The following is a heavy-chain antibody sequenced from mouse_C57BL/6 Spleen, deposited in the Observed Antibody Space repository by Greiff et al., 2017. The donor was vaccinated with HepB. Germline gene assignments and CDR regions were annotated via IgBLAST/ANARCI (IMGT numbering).Heavy chain of an antibody. V-gene: IGHV1-55*01. CDR3: ARSWYYGYYAMDY. D-gene: IGHD1-2*01. Sequence: QVHVKQPGAELVKPGASVKMSCKASGYTFTSYWITWVKQRPGQGLEWIGDIYPGSGSTNYNEKFKSKATLTVDTSSSTAYMQLSSLTSEDSAVYYCARSWYYGYYAMDYWGQGTSVTVSS. CDR1: GYTFTSYW. CDR2: IYPGSGST. J-gene: IGHJ4*01.